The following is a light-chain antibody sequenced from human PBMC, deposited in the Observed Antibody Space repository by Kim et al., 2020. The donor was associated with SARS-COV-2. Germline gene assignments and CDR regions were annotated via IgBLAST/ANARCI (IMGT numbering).Light chain of an antibody. CDR1: PTVSSSS. CDR2: GTS. J-gene: IGKJ2*01. V-gene: IGKV3-20*01. Sequence: EVVLTQSPDTLSFSPGETATLSCRPSPTVSSSSVAWYQQKPGQAPGLVIYGTSNRASGIPDRFSGNGSGTDFTLTINRLEPEDFAVYYCQYYGASPYTFGQGTKLEI. CDR3: QYYGASPYT.